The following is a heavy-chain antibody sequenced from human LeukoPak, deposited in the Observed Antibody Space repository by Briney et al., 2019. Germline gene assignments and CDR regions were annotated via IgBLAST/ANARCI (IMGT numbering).Heavy chain of an antibody. D-gene: IGHD3-10*01. Sequence: SETLSLTCTVSGGSISSYYWSWIRQPAGKGLEWIGRIYTSGSTNYNPSHKSRVTMSVDASKNQFSLKLSSVTAADTAVYYCARDPPRPFGVYWYFDLWGRGTLVTVSS. CDR3: ARDPPRPFGVYWYFDL. CDR2: IYTSGST. J-gene: IGHJ2*01. V-gene: IGHV4-4*07. CDR1: GGSISSYY.